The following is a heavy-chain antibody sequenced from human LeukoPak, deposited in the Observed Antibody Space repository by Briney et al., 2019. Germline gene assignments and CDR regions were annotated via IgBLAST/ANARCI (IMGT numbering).Heavy chain of an antibody. V-gene: IGHV4-59*01. D-gene: IGHD2-2*02. CDR1: GGSISSYY. CDR3: ARAVYTWAWFDP. J-gene: IGHJ5*02. CDR2: IYYSVST. Sequence: SETLSLTCTVSGGSISSYYWSWIRQPPGKGLEWIGYIYYSVSTNYNPSLKSRVTISVDTSKNQFSLKLSSVPAADTAVYYCARAVYTWAWFDPWGQGTLVTVSS.